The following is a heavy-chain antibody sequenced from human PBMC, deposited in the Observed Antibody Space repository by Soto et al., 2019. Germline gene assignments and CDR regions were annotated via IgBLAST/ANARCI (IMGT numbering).Heavy chain of an antibody. CDR2: LSASGGTT. CDR1: EFTFSNYA. CDR3: ARARLTIFAAGGNKYYFDF. Sequence: GGSLRLSCAASEFTFSNYAMTWVRQSPGKGLEWVSLLSASGGTTYYADSVKGRFTISRDNSKNMLYLQLNSLRADDTAVYYCARARLTIFAAGGNKYYFDFWGQGTPVTVSS. D-gene: IGHD3-3*01. J-gene: IGHJ4*02. V-gene: IGHV3-23*01.